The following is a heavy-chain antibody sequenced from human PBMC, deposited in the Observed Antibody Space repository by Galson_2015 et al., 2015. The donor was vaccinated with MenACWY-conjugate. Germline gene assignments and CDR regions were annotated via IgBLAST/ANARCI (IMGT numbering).Heavy chain of an antibody. J-gene: IGHJ3*02. CDR2: IRKKADGGTT. V-gene: IGHV3-49*01. CDR1: GLTFGDSP. D-gene: IGHD3-3*01. Sequence: SLRLSCAASGLTFGDSPMNWFRQAPGKGLEWVGFIRKKADGGTTEYTASVKGRFTISRDDSKSIAYLQMNSLKTEDTAVYYCTRTDLWSGRDALDIWGHGTRVTVSS. CDR3: TRTDLWSGRDALDI.